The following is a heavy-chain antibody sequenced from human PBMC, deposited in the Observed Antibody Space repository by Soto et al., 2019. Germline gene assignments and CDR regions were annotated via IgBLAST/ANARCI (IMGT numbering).Heavy chain of an antibody. D-gene: IGHD1-1*01. Sequence: PSETLSLTCTVAGASISGFYWSWIRKSAGKGLEWIGRIYATGTTDYNPSLKSRVMMSVDTSKKQFSLKLRSVTAADTAVYYCVRDGTKTLRDWFDPWGQGISVTVSS. CDR1: GASISGFY. CDR2: IYATGTT. CDR3: VRDGTKTLRDWFDP. V-gene: IGHV4-4*07. J-gene: IGHJ5*02.